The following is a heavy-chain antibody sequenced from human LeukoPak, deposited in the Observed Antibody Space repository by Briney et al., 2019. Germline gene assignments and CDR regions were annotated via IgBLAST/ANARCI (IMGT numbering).Heavy chain of an antibody. Sequence: PGGSLRLSCAASGFTFSGSAMHWVRQASGKGPEWVGRIRSKANSYATAYAASVKGRFTISRDDSKNTAYLQMNSLKTEDTAVYYCTSLWFGELLRYYYYMDVWGKGTTVTVSS. CDR1: GFTFSGSA. D-gene: IGHD3-10*01. J-gene: IGHJ6*03. V-gene: IGHV3-73*01. CDR2: IRSKANSYAT. CDR3: TSLWFGELLRYYYYMDV.